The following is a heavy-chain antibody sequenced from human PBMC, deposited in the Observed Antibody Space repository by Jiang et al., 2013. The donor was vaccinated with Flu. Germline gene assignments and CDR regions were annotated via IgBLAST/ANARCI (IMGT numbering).Heavy chain of an antibody. J-gene: IGHJ3*02. CDR3: ARGFKWFSYAFDI. Sequence: SGAEVRKPGSSVKVSCKASGGTFRHYAISWVRQAPGQGLEWMGGITPILGLANYAQKFQGRVTITADESTSTAYMELTSLRSDDTAVFYCARGFKWFSYAFDIWGQGTVVTVSS. D-gene: IGHD3-22*01. CDR1: GGTFRHYA. CDR2: ITPILGLA. V-gene: IGHV1-69*10.